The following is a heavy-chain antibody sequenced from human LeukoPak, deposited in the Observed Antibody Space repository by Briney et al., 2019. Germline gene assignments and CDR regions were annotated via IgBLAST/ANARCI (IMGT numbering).Heavy chain of an antibody. V-gene: IGHV1-2*04. CDR2: INPNSCDT. J-gene: IGHJ6*03. CDR1: GYTFTGYY. D-gene: IGHD6-19*01. CDR3: ASSGSALTVSYYYYHMDV. Sequence: ASVKVSCKASGYTFTGYYIHWVRQAPRQGLEWMGWINPNSCDTSYAQKFQGWVTMTRDTSISTVYMELTRLRSEDTAVYYCASSGSALTVSYYYYHMDVWGKGTTVTVSS.